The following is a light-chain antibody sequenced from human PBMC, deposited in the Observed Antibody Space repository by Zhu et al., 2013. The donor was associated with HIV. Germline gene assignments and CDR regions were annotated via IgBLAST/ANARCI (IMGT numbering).Light chain of an antibody. V-gene: IGKV3D-20*02. J-gene: IGKJ4*01. Sequence: EIVLTQSPGTLSLSPGERATLSCRASQSVSSSYLAWYQQKPGQAPRLLIYGASSRATGIPDRFSGSGSGTDFTLTISRLEPEDFAVYYCQQRSHWPPTFGGRDQGGDQT. CDR2: GAS. CDR3: QQRSHWPPT. CDR1: QSVSSSY.